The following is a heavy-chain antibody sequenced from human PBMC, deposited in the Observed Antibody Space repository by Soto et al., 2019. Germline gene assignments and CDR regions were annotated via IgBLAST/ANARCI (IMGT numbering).Heavy chain of an antibody. CDR2: ISSRGSII. CDR3: ARGSPGNSYYFDY. D-gene: IGHD3-10*01. Sequence: VRLVESGGGLVQPGGSLRLSCVGSGFTFTDYYMSWIRQVPGKGLEWVSYISSRGSIIYYADSVKGRFTISRDNAKNSLYLQMNSLRAEDTALYYCARGSPGNSYYFDYWGQGILVTVSS. CDR1: GFTFTDYY. J-gene: IGHJ4*02. V-gene: IGHV3-11*01.